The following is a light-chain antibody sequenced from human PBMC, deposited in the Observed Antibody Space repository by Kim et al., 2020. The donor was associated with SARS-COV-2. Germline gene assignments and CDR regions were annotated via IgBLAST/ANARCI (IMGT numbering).Light chain of an antibody. CDR2: GAS. CDR3: KQYADLPYT. CDR1: ESVSSGN. Sequence: YPGQGATLSCRASESVSSGNLAWYQQKPGQAPRLLIYGASSRATGIPDRFSGGGSGTDFTLTISRLEPEDFAVYHCKQYADLPYTFGQGTKVDIK. J-gene: IGKJ2*01. V-gene: IGKV3-20*01.